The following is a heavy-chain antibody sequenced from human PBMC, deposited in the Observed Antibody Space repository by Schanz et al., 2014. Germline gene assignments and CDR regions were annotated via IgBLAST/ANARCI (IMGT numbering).Heavy chain of an antibody. CDR2: IGYDGSEK. Sequence: QVQLVESGGGVAQPGRSLRLSCAASGFTFSSYGMHWVRQAPGKGLEWVANIGYDGSEKYYVDSVKGRFTISRDNAKNSLYLQMNSLRAEDTAVYYCVRLDVHDYWGQGTLVTVSA. D-gene: IGHD3-16*01. CDR3: VRLDVHDY. V-gene: IGHV3-33*08. CDR1: GFTFSSYG. J-gene: IGHJ4*02.